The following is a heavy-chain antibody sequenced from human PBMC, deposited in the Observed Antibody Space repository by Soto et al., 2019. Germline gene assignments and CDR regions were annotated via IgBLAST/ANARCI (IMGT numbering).Heavy chain of an antibody. CDR2: IYHSGST. CDR1: GGSISSGGYS. J-gene: IGHJ5*02. Sequence: XLQLQESGSGLVKPSQTLSLTCAVSGGSISSGGYSWSWIRQPPGKGLEWIGYIYHSGSTYYNPSLKSRVTISVDRSKNKFSLKLSSVTAADTAVYYCARVPDRWGQGTLVTVSS. V-gene: IGHV4-30-2*01. D-gene: IGHD2-2*01. CDR3: ARVPDR.